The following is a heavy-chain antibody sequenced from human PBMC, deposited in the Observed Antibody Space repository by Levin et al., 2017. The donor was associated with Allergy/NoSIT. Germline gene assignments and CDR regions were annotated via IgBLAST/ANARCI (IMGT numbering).Heavy chain of an antibody. Sequence: SETLSLTCTVSGGSISSSSYYWGWIRQPPGKGLEWIGSIYYSGSTYYNPSLKSRVTISVDTSKNQFSLKLSSVTAADTAVYYCARQGYCGGDCSPEYFQHWGQGTLVTVSS. CDR1: GGSISSSSYY. CDR2: IYYSGST. V-gene: IGHV4-39*01. J-gene: IGHJ1*01. CDR3: ARQGYCGGDCSPEYFQH. D-gene: IGHD2-21*02.